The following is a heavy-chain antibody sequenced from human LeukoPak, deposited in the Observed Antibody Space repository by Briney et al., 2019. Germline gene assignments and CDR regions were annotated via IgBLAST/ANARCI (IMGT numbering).Heavy chain of an antibody. V-gene: IGHV1-2*02. CDR1: GYTFSGYY. J-gene: IGHJ4*02. Sequence: ASVKVSCKASGYTFSGYYMNWVRQAPGQGLEWMGWINPNSGGTKYAQKFQGRVTMTSDTSISIAYMELSSLISDDTAVYYCARKSAARKTSEFDYWGQGTLVTVSS. CDR3: ARKSAARKTSEFDY. D-gene: IGHD6-6*01. CDR2: INPNSGGT.